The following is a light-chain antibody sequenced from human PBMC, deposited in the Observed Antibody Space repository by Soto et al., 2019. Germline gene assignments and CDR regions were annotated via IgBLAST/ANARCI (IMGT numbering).Light chain of an antibody. CDR1: SSNIGNNY. CDR3: GTWDSSLSAYV. V-gene: IGLV1-51*01. J-gene: IGLJ1*01. CDR2: DNN. Sequence: QSALTQPPSVSAAPGQKVTISCSGSSSNIGNNYVSWYQQLPGTAPKLLIYDNNKRPSGIPDRFSGSKSGKSATLGITGLQTEDEADYYCGTWDSSLSAYVFGTGTKLTVL.